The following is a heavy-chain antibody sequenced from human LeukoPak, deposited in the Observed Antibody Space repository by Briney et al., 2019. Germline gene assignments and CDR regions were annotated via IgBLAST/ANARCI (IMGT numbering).Heavy chain of an antibody. V-gene: IGHV1-69*04. CDR1: GCTFSSYP. J-gene: IGHJ6*01. D-gene: IGHD2-15*01. CDR2: INPTRGRA. CDR3: AREPRDVVVVAAMDHYGVDV. Sequence: ASVKVSCKASGCTFSSYPMRWVRQAPGQGLAWMGRINPTRGRANYAQKFQGRVTITRDKSTSTAYMELGSRRSEDTAVYYCAREPRDVVVVAAMDHYGVDVSGEGNPVTVSP.